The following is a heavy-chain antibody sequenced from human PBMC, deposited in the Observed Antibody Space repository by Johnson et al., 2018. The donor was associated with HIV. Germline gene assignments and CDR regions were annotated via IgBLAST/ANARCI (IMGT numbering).Heavy chain of an antibody. CDR2: IGYDGNDK. D-gene: IGHD3-22*01. V-gene: IGHV3-30*04. CDR3: ARDRGYWDAFDI. CDR1: GFTLSSYV. Sequence: QVQLVESGGGVVQPGRSLRLSCAVSGFTLSSYVMHWVRQAPGKGLEWVAAIGYDGNDKDYADSVKGRFTISRDNSRNTLYLHLNSLRAEDTAVYYCARDRGYWDAFDIWGQGTMVTVSS. J-gene: IGHJ3*02.